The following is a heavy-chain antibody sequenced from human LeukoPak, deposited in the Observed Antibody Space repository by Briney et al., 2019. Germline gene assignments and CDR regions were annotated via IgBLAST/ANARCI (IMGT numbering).Heavy chain of an antibody. Sequence: GGSLRLSCSASVFIFRKYDMMWLRPAPGQGLEWVSALSSSGASTYYADSVRGRFTIYRDNSKHTLYLKMHSLSTTDGALYFCVRDCSGSSGCPSEPYDNWGQGTLVTVSS. J-gene: IGHJ4*02. D-gene: IGHD3-22*01. CDR2: LSSSGAST. CDR1: VFIFRKYD. V-gene: IGHV3-23*01. CDR3: VRDCSGSSGCPSEPYDN.